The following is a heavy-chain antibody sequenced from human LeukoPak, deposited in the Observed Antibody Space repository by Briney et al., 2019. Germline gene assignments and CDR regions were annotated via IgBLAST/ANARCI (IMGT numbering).Heavy chain of an antibody. D-gene: IGHD1-26*01. CDR1: GFTFDDYA. CDR3: AKDRAGGSGSFFDY. CDR2: ISWNSGSI. Sequence: GGSLRLSCAASGFTFDDYAMHWVRQAPGKGLEWVSGISWNSGSIGYADSVKGRFTISRDNAKNSLYPQVNSLGAEDTALYYCAKDRAGGSGSFFDYWGQGTLVTVSS. J-gene: IGHJ4*02. V-gene: IGHV3-9*01.